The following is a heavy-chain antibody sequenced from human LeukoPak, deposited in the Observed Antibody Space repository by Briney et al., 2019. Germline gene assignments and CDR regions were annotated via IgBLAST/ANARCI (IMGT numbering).Heavy chain of an antibody. D-gene: IGHD6-19*01. J-gene: IGHJ4*02. CDR1: GFTFDDYA. CDR3: AKDKEIAVAGTLFDY. Sequence: PGGSLRLSCAASGFTFDDYAMHWVRQAPGKGLEWVSGISWNSGSIGYADSVKGRFTISRDNAKNSLYLQMNSLRAEDTALYYCAKDKEIAVAGTLFDYWGQGTLVTVSS. CDR2: ISWNSGSI. V-gene: IGHV3-9*01.